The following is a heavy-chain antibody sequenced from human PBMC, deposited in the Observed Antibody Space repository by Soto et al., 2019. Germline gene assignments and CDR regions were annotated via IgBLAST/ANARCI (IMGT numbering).Heavy chain of an antibody. CDR1: GFTVSSNY. V-gene: IGHV3-66*01. J-gene: IGHJ4*02. CDR2: IYSGGST. D-gene: IGHD3-22*01. Sequence: GGSLRLSCAASGFTVSSNYMSWVRQAPGKGLEWVSVIYSGGSTYYADSVKGRFTISRDNSKNTLYLQMNSLRAEDTAVYYCARDDSSGYQVFDYWGQGTLVTVSS. CDR3: ARDDSSGYQVFDY.